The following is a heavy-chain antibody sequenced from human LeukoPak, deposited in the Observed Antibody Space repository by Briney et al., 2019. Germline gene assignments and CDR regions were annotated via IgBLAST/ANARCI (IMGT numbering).Heavy chain of an antibody. Sequence: GGSLRLSCAASGFTFSSYWMHWVRQAPGKGLVWVSRIDSDGSSTSYADSVKGRFTISRDNAKNTLYLQMNSLRAEDTAVYYCARGWTDSSGLDYWGQGTLVTVSS. CDR3: ARGWTDSSGLDY. D-gene: IGHD3-22*01. V-gene: IGHV3-74*01. CDR1: GFTFSSYW. CDR2: IDSDGSST. J-gene: IGHJ4*02.